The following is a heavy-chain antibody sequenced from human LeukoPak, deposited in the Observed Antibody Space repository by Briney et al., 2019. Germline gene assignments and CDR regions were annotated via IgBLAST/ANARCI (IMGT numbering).Heavy chain of an antibody. CDR1: GASISSSSYY. D-gene: IGHD3-22*01. J-gene: IGHJ5*02. CDR2: IYYSGIT. V-gene: IGHV4-39*07. Sequence: PSETLSLTCTVSGASISSSSYYGGWIRQPPGGGLEYIGGIYYSGITYYSPSLKSRVTISLDTSKNQFSLKMTSVTAADTAVYYCVRDRYYDSSVASWGQGSLVTVSS. CDR3: VRDRYYDSSVAS.